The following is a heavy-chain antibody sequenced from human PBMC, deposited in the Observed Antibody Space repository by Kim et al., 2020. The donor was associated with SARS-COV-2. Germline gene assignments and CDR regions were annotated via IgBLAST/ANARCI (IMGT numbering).Heavy chain of an antibody. J-gene: IGHJ3*02. V-gene: IGHV5-51*07. Sequence: GESLKISCKGSGYTFTTYWIGWVHQMPGKGLEWMGIIYPDDSDTRYSPSFQGQVTISADKSISTAYLQWSSLKASDTAMYYCARLFYGSGSYRAFDIWGQGTMVTVSS. CDR3: ARLFYGSGSYRAFDI. CDR2: IYPDDSDT. D-gene: IGHD3-10*01. CDR1: GYTFTTYW.